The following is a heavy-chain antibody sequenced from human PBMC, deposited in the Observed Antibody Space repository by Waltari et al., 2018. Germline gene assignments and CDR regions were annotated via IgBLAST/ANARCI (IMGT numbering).Heavy chain of an antibody. CDR2: IKKDGSEE. CDR1: GFPLSSYW. D-gene: IGHD3-22*01. V-gene: IGHV3-7*01. J-gene: IGHJ3*02. Sequence: EVQLVESGGCLVQPGGSLRLSCAASGFPLSSYWMSWVRQAPGKGLEWVANIKKDGSEEYYVDSVRGRFTISRDNAKSSLYLQMNSLRPEDTAVYYCARDQWFAFDIWGQGTMVTVSS. CDR3: ARDQWFAFDI.